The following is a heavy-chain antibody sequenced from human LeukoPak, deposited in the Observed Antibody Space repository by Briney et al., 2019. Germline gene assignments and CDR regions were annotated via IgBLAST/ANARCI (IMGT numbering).Heavy chain of an antibody. CDR2: ISGSGTTT. CDR1: GFAFTNYA. CDR3: AKARPLGGDS. V-gene: IGHV3-23*01. D-gene: IGHD6-6*01. J-gene: IGHJ5*01. Sequence: PGGSLRLSCAASGFAFTNYAMTGVRQAPGKGLEWVSVISGSGTTTFYAESVKGRFTISRDNSKNTLYLQMNSLRAEDTAVYYCAKARPLGGDSWGQGTLVTVSS.